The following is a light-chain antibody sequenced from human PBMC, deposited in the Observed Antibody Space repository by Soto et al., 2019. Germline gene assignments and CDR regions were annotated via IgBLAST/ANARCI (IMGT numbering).Light chain of an antibody. CDR1: QNVAHF. J-gene: IGKJ5*01. CDR3: QQNYSPPPIT. V-gene: IGKV1-39*01. CDR2: GTS. Sequence: DIQMTQSPSSLSASVGDRVTITCRASQNVAHFLNWYQQTPGKAPKLLIYGTSSLNSGVPSRFRGSGFGTDFTLTISSLQPEDFATYYCQQNYSPPPITFGQGTRLEIK.